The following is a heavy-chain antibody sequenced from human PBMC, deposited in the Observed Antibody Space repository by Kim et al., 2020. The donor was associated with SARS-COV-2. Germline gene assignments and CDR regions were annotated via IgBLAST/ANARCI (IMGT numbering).Heavy chain of an antibody. CDR2: IHYSGST. Sequence: SETLSLTCTVSGGSISSSSYYWGWIRQRPGQGLEWIGSIHYSGSTYPNPSLDSRVTITLDTSKTQFSLELTSVTAAATAAYYCASDPFLICIGDFALGQG. V-gene: IGHV4-39*07. D-gene: IGHD2-21*01. CDR3: ASDPFLICIGDFA. CDR1: GGSISSSSYY. J-gene: IGHJ5*01.